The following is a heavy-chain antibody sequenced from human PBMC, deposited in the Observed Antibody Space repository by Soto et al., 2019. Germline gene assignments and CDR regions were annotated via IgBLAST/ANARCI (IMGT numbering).Heavy chain of an antibody. D-gene: IGHD6-13*01. CDR2: IIPIFGTA. CDR1: GGTFSSYA. Sequence: QVQLVQSGAEVKKPGSSVKVSCKASGGTFSSYAISWVRQAPGQGLEWTGGIIPIFGTANYAQKFQGRVTITADESTSTAYMELSSLRSEDTAVYYCARDHVNSIAAAPPGGFDPWGQGTLVTVSS. V-gene: IGHV1-69*01. CDR3: ARDHVNSIAAAPPGGFDP. J-gene: IGHJ5*02.